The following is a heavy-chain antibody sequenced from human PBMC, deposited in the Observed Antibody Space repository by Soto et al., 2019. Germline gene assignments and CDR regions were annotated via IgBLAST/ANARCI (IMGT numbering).Heavy chain of an antibody. Sequence: ASVKVSCTASGYTLTSYGISWVRQAPGQGLEWMGWISAYNGNTNYAQKLQGRVTMTTDTSTSTAYMELRSLRSDDTAVYYCARGPIAIFGVVSTSFTLDVWGQGTTVTVSS. CDR1: GYTLTSYG. J-gene: IGHJ6*02. D-gene: IGHD3-3*01. V-gene: IGHV1-18*01. CDR3: ARGPIAIFGVVSTSFTLDV. CDR2: ISAYNGNT.